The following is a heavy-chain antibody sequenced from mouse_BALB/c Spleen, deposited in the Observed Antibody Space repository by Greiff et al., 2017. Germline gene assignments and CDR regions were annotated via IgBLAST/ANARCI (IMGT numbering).Heavy chain of an antibody. CDR1: GFTFSSYG. D-gene: IGHD2-3*01. CDR2: ISSGGSYT. Sequence: EVQLVESGGDLVKPGGSLKLSCAASGFTFSSYGMSWVRQTPDKRLEWVATISSGGSYTYYPDSVKGRFTISRDNAKNTLYLQMSSLKSEDTAMYYCARHRDDGYFFDYWGQGTTLTVSS. CDR3: ARHRDDGYFFDY. V-gene: IGHV5-6*01. J-gene: IGHJ2*01.